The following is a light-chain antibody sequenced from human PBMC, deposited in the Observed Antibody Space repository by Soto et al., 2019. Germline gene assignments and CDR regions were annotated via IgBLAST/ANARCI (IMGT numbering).Light chain of an antibody. V-gene: IGKV3-15*01. CDR3: QQYNNWPQWT. Sequence: EIVMTQSPATLSVSPGDRATLSCRASESVSSNLAWYQQKPGQAPRLLIYGASTRATGIPARFSGSGSGTEFTLTISSMQSEDFAVSYCQQYNNWPQWTFGQGTKVDI. J-gene: IGKJ1*01. CDR1: ESVSSN. CDR2: GAS.